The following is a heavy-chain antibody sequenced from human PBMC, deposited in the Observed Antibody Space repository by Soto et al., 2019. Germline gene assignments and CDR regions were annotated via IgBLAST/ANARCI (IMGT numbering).Heavy chain of an antibody. J-gene: IGHJ4*02. CDR2: IYPGDSVT. D-gene: IGHD3-9*01. CDR1: GRSFSSYK. V-gene: IGHV5-51*01. Sequence: WEFLKNKYKSAGRSFSSYKIAWVRKMHGKGLEWMGIIYPGDSVTRYSPSFQGQVTISADKSTSTAYLQWSSLKASDTAMYYCARHATYYDILSGYYFDYWGQGTLVTVPS. CDR3: ARHATYYDILSGYYFDY.